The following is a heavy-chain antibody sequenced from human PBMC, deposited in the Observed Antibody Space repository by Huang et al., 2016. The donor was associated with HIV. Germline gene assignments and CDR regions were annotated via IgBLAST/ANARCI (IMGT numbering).Heavy chain of an antibody. D-gene: IGHD3-22*01. CDR1: SSSYY. J-gene: IGHJ3*02. V-gene: IGHV4-39*01. CDR2: IYYSGST. Sequence: QLQLQGSGPGLVKPSDTLSITSSSYYWGGIRQPPGKGLEWVGSIYYSGSTDYNPSLESRVTVSVDTSKDQFSLKLSSGTAADTAVYYCARHFSYYDSSGYTPWDAFDIWGQGTMVTVSS. CDR3: ARHFSYYDSSGYTPWDAFDI.